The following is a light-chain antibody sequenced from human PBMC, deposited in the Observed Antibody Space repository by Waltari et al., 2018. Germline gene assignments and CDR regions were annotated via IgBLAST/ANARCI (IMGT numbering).Light chain of an antibody. CDR2: VNSDGSH. CDR3: ETGGHGTWV. V-gene: IGLV4-69*02. CDR1: SGHSCNI. J-gene: IGLJ3*02. Sequence: QLVLTQSPSASASLGASVKLTCTLDSGHSCNIVAWLQQHPAKGPRYLMKVNSDGSHSKGDEIPDRFSGSSSGAERYLTISSVQSEDEADYYCETGGHGTWVFGGGTKLTVL.